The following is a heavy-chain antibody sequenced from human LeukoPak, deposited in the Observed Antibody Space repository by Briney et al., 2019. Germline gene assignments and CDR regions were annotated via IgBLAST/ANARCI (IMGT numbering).Heavy chain of an antibody. J-gene: IGHJ4*02. CDR3: ARVVPGPGPFDY. Sequence: ASVKVSCKASGYTFTGYYMHWVRQAPGQGLELMGWINPNSGGTNYAQKFQGRVTMTRDTSISTAYMELSRLRSDDTAVYYCARVVPGPGPFDYWGQGTLVTVSS. CDR2: INPNSGGT. V-gene: IGHV1-2*02. D-gene: IGHD6-6*01. CDR1: GYTFTGYY.